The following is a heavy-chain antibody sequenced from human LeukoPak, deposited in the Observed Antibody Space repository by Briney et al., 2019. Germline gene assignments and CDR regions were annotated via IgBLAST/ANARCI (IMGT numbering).Heavy chain of an antibody. CDR2: ISDSAINT. CDR3: AAYYGSGSVNYYRGMDI. CDR1: EFTFSDYY. V-gene: IGHV3-11*01. Sequence: GGSLRLSCEASEFTFSDYYMSWIRQAPGKGLEWISYISDSAINTHYADSVKGRFTISRDNAKKLLVLEMKSLRSEDTAVYYCAAYYGSGSVNYYRGMDIWGQGTTVTVSS. J-gene: IGHJ6*02. D-gene: IGHD3-10*01.